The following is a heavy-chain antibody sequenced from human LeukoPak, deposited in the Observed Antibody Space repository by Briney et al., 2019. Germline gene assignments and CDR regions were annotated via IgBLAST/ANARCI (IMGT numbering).Heavy chain of an antibody. D-gene: IGHD3-10*01. V-gene: IGHV4-39*01. CDR1: GGSISSSSYY. Sequence: SETLSLTCTVSGGSISSSSYYWGWIRQPPGKGLEWIGSIYYSGSTYYNPSLKSRVTISVDTSKNQFSLELSSVTAADTAVYYCARQSTGVLWFGELLGKEYYFDYWGQGTLVTVSS. CDR3: ARQSTGVLWFGELLGKEYYFDY. J-gene: IGHJ4*02. CDR2: IYYSGST.